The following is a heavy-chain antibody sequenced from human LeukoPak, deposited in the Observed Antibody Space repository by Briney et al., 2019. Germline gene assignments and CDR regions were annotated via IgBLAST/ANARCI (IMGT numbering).Heavy chain of an antibody. V-gene: IGHV1-2*02. Sequence: GASVKASCKASGYTFTGYYMHWVRQAPGQGLEWMGWINPNSGGTNYAQKFQGRVTMTRDTSISTAYMELSRLRSDDTAVYYCARDLTHYYGSGSYYSVPSYYYYGMDVWGQGTTVTVSS. CDR3: ARDLTHYYGSGSYYSVPSYYYYGMDV. D-gene: IGHD3-10*01. CDR1: GYTFTGYY. CDR2: INPNSGGT. J-gene: IGHJ6*02.